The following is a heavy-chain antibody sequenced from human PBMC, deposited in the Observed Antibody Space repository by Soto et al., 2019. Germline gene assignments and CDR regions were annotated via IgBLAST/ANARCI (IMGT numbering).Heavy chain of an antibody. Sequence: KSSETLSLTCGVYSGSFSAFCWTWIRQSPGKXLEWIGEIHPGGMTSYNPSLKSRVTMSVDTSKNQFSLNLTSVTAADTAVYYCAKGPIFGVVITTTIRKKYYFDYWGQGTLVTVSS. V-gene: IGHV4-34*01. CDR3: AKGPIFGVVITTTIRKKYYFDY. J-gene: IGHJ4*02. CDR1: SGSFSAFC. CDR2: IHPGGMT. D-gene: IGHD2-21*02.